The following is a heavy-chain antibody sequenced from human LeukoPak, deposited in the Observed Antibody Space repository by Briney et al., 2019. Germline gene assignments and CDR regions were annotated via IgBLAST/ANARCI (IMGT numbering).Heavy chain of an antibody. J-gene: IGHJ5*02. Sequence: AGGSLRLSCAASGFTFSSYGMHWVRQAPGKGLEWVAVIWYDGSNKYYADSVKGRFTISRDNSKNRLYLQMNSLRAEDPAVYYCARDFGLAAAVDWFDPWAQEPLVTVSS. CDR1: GFTFSSYG. CDR2: IWYDGSNK. D-gene: IGHD6-13*01. CDR3: ARDFGLAAAVDWFDP. V-gene: IGHV3-33*01.